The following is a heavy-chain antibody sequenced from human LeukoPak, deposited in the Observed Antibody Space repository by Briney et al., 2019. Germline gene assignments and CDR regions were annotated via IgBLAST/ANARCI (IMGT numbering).Heavy chain of an antibody. CDR3: AREDDFWSGYTPSYGMDV. CDR2: IIPNFGTA. J-gene: IGHJ6*02. D-gene: IGHD3-3*01. V-gene: IGHV1-69*13. Sequence: ASVKVSCKASGGTFISYAISWVRQAPGQGLEWMGGIIPNFGTANYAQKFQGRVTITADESTSTAYMELSSLRTEDTAVYYCAREDDFWSGYTPSYGMDVWGQGTTVTVSS. CDR1: GGTFISYA.